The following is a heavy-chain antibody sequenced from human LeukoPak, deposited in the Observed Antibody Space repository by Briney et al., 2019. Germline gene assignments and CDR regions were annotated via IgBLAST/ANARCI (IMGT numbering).Heavy chain of an antibody. CDR2: ISSSSSYI. CDR1: GFTFSSYE. D-gene: IGHD3-10*01. J-gene: IGHJ4*02. V-gene: IGHV3-21*01. Sequence: GGSLRLSCAASGFTFSSYEMNWVRQAPGKGLEWVSSISSSSSYIYYADSVKGRFTISRDNAKNSLYLQMNSLRAEDTAVYYCARDGYYGSGIYFDYWGQGTLVTVSS. CDR3: ARDGYYGSGIYFDY.